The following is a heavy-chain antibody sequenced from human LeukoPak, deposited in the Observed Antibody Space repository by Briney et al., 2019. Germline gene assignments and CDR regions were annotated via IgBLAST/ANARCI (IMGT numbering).Heavy chain of an antibody. D-gene: IGHD1-1*01. J-gene: IGHJ6*03. CDR1: GGTVTRSTNF. CDR3: ARDSFYYPYYMDV. Sequence: SETLSLTCTLSGGTVTRSTNFWGWIRQPPGKGLEWIGSISYSGATYYNPSLKSRVSMSVHTSKNQFSLKLSSVTAADTAVYYCARDSFYYPYYMDVWGEGTTVTVSS. V-gene: IGHV4-39*07. CDR2: ISYSGAT.